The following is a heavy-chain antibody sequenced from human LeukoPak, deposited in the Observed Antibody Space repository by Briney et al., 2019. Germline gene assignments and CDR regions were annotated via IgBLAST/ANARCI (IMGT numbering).Heavy chain of an antibody. J-gene: IGHJ4*02. CDR3: ARDLQTTVTTWD. Sequence: GGSLRLSCAASGFTFSRYWMSWVRQAPGKGLEWVANIKQDASEKYYVDSVEGRFTISRDSAKNSLYLQMNSLRAEDTAVYYCARDLQTTVTTWDWGQGTLVTVSS. V-gene: IGHV3-7*01. CDR2: IKQDASEK. CDR1: GFTFSRYW. D-gene: IGHD4-17*01.